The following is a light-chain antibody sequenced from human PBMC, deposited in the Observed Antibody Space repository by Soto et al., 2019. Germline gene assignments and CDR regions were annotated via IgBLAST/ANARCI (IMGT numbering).Light chain of an antibody. Sequence: DIQMTQSPSSLSASVGDRVTITCRASQSISSYVNWYQQNPGKAPKLLIYAASSLQSGVPSRFSGSGSGTDFTLTISSLRPEDFATYYCQQSYSTYWTFGQGTKVEIK. CDR1: QSISSY. CDR3: QQSYSTYWT. V-gene: IGKV1-39*01. CDR2: AAS. J-gene: IGKJ1*01.